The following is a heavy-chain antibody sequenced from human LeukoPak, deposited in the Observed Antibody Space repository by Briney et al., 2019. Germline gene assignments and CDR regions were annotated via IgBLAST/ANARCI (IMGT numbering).Heavy chain of an antibody. D-gene: IGHD1-26*01. Sequence: GGSLRLSCAASGFTFSIYAMTWVRQAPGKGLEWVSALSSGGSSTYYADSVKGRFTISRENSKNTLYLQMNSLRDEDTAVYYCAKSVGAIPSRGDAFDIWGQGTMVTVSS. CDR1: GFTFSIYA. V-gene: IGHV3-23*01. CDR2: LSSGGSST. J-gene: IGHJ3*02. CDR3: AKSVGAIPSRGDAFDI.